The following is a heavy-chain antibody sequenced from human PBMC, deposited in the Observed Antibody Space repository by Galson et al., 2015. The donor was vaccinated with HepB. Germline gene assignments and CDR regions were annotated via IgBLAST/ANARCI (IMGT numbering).Heavy chain of an antibody. V-gene: IGHV3-23*01. Sequence: SLRLSCAASGFTFSRYAMSWVRQAPGKGLEWVSAISGSGVSTYYADSVKGRFTISRDSSQNTLYFQMNSLRAEDTAVYYCAKTGDDYVWGTYRYQFDYWGQGTLVTVSS. J-gene: IGHJ4*02. D-gene: IGHD3-16*02. CDR1: GFTFSRYA. CDR2: ISGSGVST. CDR3: AKTGDDYVWGTYRYQFDY.